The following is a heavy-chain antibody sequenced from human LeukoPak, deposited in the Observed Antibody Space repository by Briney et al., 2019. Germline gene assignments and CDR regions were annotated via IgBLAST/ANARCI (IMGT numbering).Heavy chain of an antibody. V-gene: IGHV4-4*07. CDR2: IHTSGST. CDR1: GGSISSYY. Sequence: SVTLSLTCSVSGGSISSYYWSWIRQPAGKGLEWIGRIHTSGSTNYNPSLKSRVTMSVDTSKNQFSLKLSSVTAADTAVYYCARCLSYDSSGYYFDYWGQGTLVTVSS. CDR3: ARCLSYDSSGYYFDY. J-gene: IGHJ4*02. D-gene: IGHD3-22*01.